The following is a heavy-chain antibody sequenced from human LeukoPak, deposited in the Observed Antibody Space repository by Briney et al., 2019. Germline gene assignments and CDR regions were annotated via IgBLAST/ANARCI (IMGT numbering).Heavy chain of an antibody. CDR1: GFTFSNNW. CDR3: ARGSGNQYFQH. D-gene: IGHD4-23*01. J-gene: IGHJ1*01. V-gene: IGHV3-74*01. Sequence: GGSLRLSCAASGFTFSNNWMHWVRQAPGKGLVWVSRINTDGSSTSYADSVKGRFTISRDNAKNTLCLQMNGLRVEDTAVYYCARGSGNQYFQHWGQGTLVTVSS. CDR2: INTDGSST.